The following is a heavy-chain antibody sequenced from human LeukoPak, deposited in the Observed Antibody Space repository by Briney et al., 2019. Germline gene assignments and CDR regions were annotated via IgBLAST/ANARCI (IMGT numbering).Heavy chain of an antibody. V-gene: IGHV4-59*01. D-gene: IGHD3-10*01. Sequence: SETLSLTCTVYGGSINNYYWGWIRQPPGKGLEWIAFIHYSGSANYNPSLKSRVTISVDTSKNQFSLKLSSVTAADAAVYYCARGSDRKSYDYWGQGTLVTVSS. CDR3: ARGSDRKSYDY. J-gene: IGHJ4*02. CDR1: GGSINNYY. CDR2: IHYSGSA.